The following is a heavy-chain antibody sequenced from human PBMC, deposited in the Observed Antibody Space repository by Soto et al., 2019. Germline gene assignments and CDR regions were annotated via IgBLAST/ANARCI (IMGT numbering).Heavy chain of an antibody. V-gene: IGHV1-3*04. CDR1: GYSFTTHA. J-gene: IGHJ6*02. Sequence: ASVKVSCKASGYSFTTHAMIWVRQAPGQRPEWMGWINTGNGNTRYSPKFLGRVNITRDTSASTAYMELSSLKSEDTAVYYCARGEQLYHYYYGMDVWGQGSTVTVSS. CDR3: ARGEQLYHYYYGMDV. CDR2: INTGNGNT.